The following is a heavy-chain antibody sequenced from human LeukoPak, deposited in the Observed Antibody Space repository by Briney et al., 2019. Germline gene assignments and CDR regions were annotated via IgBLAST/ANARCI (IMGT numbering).Heavy chain of an antibody. CDR3: ARSPNYKGYFDY. V-gene: IGHV3-21*01. D-gene: IGHD3-10*01. CDR1: GFTFSTYG. J-gene: IGHJ4*02. CDR2: ITSSGSYI. Sequence: GGTLRLSCAASGFTFSTYGMSWVRQAPGKGLEWVSSITSSGSYIYYADSVKGRFTISRDNAKNSLYLQMSSLRAEDTAVYYCARSPNYKGYFDYWGQGTLVTVSS.